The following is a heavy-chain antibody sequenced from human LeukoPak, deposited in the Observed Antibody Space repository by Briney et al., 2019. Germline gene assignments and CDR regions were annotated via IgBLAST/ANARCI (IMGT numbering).Heavy chain of an antibody. CDR2: INPDGSTT. D-gene: IGHD4-17*01. V-gene: IGHV3-74*01. CDR1: GFTFTNYW. Sequence: PGGSLRLSCAASGFTFTNYWMFWVRQAPGKGLVWVSGINPDGSTTTYADSVKGGFTISRENAKSTLYLHINILRVEDTAVYYCARGRYGDYHWGQGILVTVSS. CDR3: ARGRYGDYH. J-gene: IGHJ4*02.